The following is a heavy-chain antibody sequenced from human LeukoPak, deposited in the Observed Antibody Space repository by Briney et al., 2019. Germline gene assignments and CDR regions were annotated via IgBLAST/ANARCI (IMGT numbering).Heavy chain of an antibody. CDR2: VYYTGST. V-gene: IGHV4-59*08. CDR1: GDSIGSYY. D-gene: IGHD5-12*01. J-gene: IGHJ4*02. Sequence: NPSETLSLTCTVSGDSIGSYYWSWIRQPPGEGLEWIGYVYYTGSTNYNPSLKRRVTISVDTSKNHFSLNLRSVTAADTAIYYCARHRYRDVYHFDLWGQGTLVIVSS. CDR3: ARHRYRDVYHFDL.